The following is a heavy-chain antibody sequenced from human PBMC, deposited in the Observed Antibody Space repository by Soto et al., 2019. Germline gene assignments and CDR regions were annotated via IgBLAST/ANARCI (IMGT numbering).Heavy chain of an antibody. D-gene: IGHD3-9*01. J-gene: IGHJ6*02. Sequence: QVQLQESGPGLVKPSQTLSLTCTVSGGSISSGGYYWSWIRQHPGKGLEWIGYIYHSGSTFYNPYLKSRVTMTVDMSENQFSLKLSSVTAADTAVYYCAREGYHDNGMDVCGQGTTVTVSS. V-gene: IGHV4-31*03. CDR1: GGSISSGGYY. CDR3: AREGYHDNGMDV. CDR2: IYHSGST.